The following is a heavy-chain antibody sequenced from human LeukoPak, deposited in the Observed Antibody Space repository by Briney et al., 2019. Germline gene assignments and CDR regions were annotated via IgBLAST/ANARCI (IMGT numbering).Heavy chain of an antibody. V-gene: IGHV3-23*01. Sequence: PGGSLRLSCAASGFTFSSYAMSWVRQAPGKGLEWVSDITGSGGSIYYADSVKGQFTISRDNSKNTLYLQMNSLRAEDTAVYYCAKDVGYHYDTRFPTWGQGTLVTVSS. CDR3: AKDVGYHYDTRFPT. CDR2: ITGSGGSI. J-gene: IGHJ4*02. CDR1: GFTFSSYA. D-gene: IGHD3-22*01.